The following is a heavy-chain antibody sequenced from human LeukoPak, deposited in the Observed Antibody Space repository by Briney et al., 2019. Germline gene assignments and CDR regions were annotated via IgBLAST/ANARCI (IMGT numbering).Heavy chain of an antibody. V-gene: IGHV3-23*01. J-gene: IGHJ4*02. D-gene: IGHD6-13*01. Sequence: SGGSLRLSCAASGFTFSSYGMSWVRQAPGKGLEWVSAISNSGGSTPYADSVKGRFTISRDNSKNTLYLQMNSLRGEDTAVYYCAKARPLDSSSWSHGDYWGQGTLVTVSS. CDR2: ISNSGGST. CDR1: GFTFSSYG. CDR3: AKARPLDSSSWSHGDY.